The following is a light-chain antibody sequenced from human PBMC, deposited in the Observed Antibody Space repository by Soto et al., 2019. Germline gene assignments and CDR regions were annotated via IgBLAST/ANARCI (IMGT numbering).Light chain of an antibody. CDR2: DVS. V-gene: IGLV2-11*01. CDR1: SSDVGGYDY. J-gene: IGLJ2*01. CDR3: CSYAGTSTPVV. Sequence: QSAPTQPRSVSGSPGQSVTISCTGTSSDVGGYDYVSWYQQSPGKAPKLMIYDVSERPSGVPDRFSGSKSGNTASLTISGLQAEDEADYYCCSYAGTSTPVVFGGGTKLTVL.